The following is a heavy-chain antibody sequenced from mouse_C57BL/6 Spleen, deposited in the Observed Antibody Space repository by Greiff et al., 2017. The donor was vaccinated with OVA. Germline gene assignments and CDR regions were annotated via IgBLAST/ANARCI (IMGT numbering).Heavy chain of an antibody. CDR2: ISSGSSTI. D-gene: IGHD4-1*01. CDR1: GFTFSDYG. J-gene: IGHJ1*03. CDR3: ARLLGWYFDV. Sequence: EVHLVESGGGLVKPGGSLKLSCAASGFTFSDYGMHWVRQAPEKGLEWVAYISSGSSTIYYADTVKGRFTISRDNAKNTLFLQMTSLRSEDTAMYYCARLLGWYFDVWGTGTTVTVSS. V-gene: IGHV5-17*01.